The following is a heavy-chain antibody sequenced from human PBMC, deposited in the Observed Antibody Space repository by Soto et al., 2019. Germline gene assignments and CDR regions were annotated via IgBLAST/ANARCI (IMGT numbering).Heavy chain of an antibody. Sequence: VQLVESGGGLVQPGGSLRLSCAASGFTFSTYGMHWVRQAPGKGLEWVAVISQDGSQKYYADSVKGRFTISRDNPRNRLYLQMNSLRAEDTALYYCAKDGRSVASRLGDYWGQGALVTVSS. CDR1: GFTFSTYG. J-gene: IGHJ4*02. V-gene: IGHV3-30*18. D-gene: IGHD6-6*01. CDR2: ISQDGSQK. CDR3: AKDGRSVASRLGDY.